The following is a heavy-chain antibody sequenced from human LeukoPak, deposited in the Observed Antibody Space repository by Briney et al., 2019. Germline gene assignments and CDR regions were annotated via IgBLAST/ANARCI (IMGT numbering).Heavy chain of an antibody. V-gene: IGHV3-23*01. CDR2: ICGSGGST. D-gene: IGHD2-2*02. J-gene: IGHJ4*02. CDR1: GVTFSSYA. Sequence: GGSLRLSCAASGVTFSSYAMSWVRQAPGKGLEWVSAICGSGGSTYYADSVKGRFTISRDNSKNTLYLQMNSLRAEDTAVYYCAKVEYQLLYGLGCWGQGTLVTVSS. CDR3: AKVEYQLLYGLGC.